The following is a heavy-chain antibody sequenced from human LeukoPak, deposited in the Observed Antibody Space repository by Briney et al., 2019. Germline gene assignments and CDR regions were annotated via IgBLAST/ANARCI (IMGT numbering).Heavy chain of an antibody. CDR2: IYYSGST. CDR3: ARLSSGYSYGFDY. D-gene: IGHD5-18*01. V-gene: IGHV4-39*01. J-gene: IGHJ4*02. CDR1: GGSISSSSYY. Sequence: SETLSLTCTVSGGSISSSSYYWGWIRQPPGKGLEWIGSIYYSGSTYYNPSLKSRVTISVDTSKNQFSPKLSSVTAADTAVYYCARLSSGYSYGFDYWGQGTLVTVSS.